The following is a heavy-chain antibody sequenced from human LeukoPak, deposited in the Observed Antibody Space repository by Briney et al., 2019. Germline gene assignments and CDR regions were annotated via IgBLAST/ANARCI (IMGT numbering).Heavy chain of an antibody. CDR3: ARARNYVYFDY. CDR2: IYYSGST. D-gene: IGHD1-7*01. CDR1: GGSISSYY. Sequence: PSETLSLTCTVSGGSISSYYWSWIRQPPGKGLEWIGYIYYSGSTNYNPSLRSRVTLSVDTSKNQFSLRLSSVTAADTAVYYCARARNYVYFDYWGQGTLVTVSS. J-gene: IGHJ4*02. V-gene: IGHV4-59*01.